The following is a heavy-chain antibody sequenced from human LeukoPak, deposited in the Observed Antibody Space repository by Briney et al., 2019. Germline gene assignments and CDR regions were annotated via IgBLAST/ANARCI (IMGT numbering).Heavy chain of an antibody. CDR3: ARDFPYDSSGSHYFDY. Sequence: ASVKVSCKASGYIFTGYYMHWVRQAPGQGLEWMGWINPNSGGTNYAQKFQGRVTMTRDTSISTAYMELSRLRSDDTAVYYCARDFPYDSSGSHYFDYWGQGTLVTVSS. V-gene: IGHV1-2*02. CDR2: INPNSGGT. CDR1: GYIFTGYY. D-gene: IGHD3-22*01. J-gene: IGHJ4*02.